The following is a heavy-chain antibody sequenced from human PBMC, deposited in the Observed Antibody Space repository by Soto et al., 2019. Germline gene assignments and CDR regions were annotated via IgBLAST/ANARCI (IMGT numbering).Heavy chain of an antibody. V-gene: IGHV3-21*01. D-gene: IGHD1-7*01. J-gene: IGHJ6*02. Sequence: EVQLVESGGGLVKPGGSLRLSCAASGFTFSSYSMNWVRQAPGKGLEWVSSISSSSSYIYYADSVKGRFTISRDNAKNSLYLQMNSLRAEDTAVYYCARDIGWNYSNYYYGMDVWGQGTTVTVSS. CDR3: ARDIGWNYSNYYYGMDV. CDR2: ISSSSSYI. CDR1: GFTFSSYS.